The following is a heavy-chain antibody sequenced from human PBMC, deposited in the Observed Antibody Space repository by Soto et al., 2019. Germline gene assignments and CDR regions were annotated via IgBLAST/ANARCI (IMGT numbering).Heavy chain of an antibody. CDR3: VKAGQYDAFDI. Sequence: LRLSCSASVFTFSSYAMHWVRQAPGKGLEYVSAISSNGGSTYYADSVKGRFTISRDNSKNTLYLQMSSLRAEDTAVYYCVKAGQYDAFDIWGQGTMVTVSS. D-gene: IGHD2-2*01. CDR1: VFTFSSYA. J-gene: IGHJ3*02. V-gene: IGHV3-64D*06. CDR2: ISSNGGST.